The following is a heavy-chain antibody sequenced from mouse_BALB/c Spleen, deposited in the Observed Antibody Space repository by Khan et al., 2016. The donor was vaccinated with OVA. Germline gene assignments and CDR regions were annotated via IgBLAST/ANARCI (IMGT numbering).Heavy chain of an antibody. V-gene: IGHV1-77*01. Sequence: QVQLQQSGAELARPGASVKLSCKASGYTFTDYYINWVKQRTGQGLEWIGEISPGSGDTYYNEKFKGKATLTDDKSARTAYMQVSSLTSEASAVYFWARRNYFGYTFAYWGQGTLVTVSA. J-gene: IGHJ3*01. CDR2: ISPGSGDT. D-gene: IGHD1-2*01. CDR3: ARRNYFGYTFAY. CDR1: GYTFTDYY.